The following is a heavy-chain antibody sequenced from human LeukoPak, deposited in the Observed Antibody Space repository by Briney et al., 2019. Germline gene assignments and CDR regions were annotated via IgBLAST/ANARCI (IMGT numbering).Heavy chain of an antibody. J-gene: IGHJ4*02. CDR1: GLTFSGQW. Sequence: GGSLRLSCAVSGLTFSGQWMNWVRQAPGQGLEWVANIKYDGSEEYYADSVKGRFTISRDNAKNSLSLQMNYVRAGDTAIYYCAYTNHLTYWGQGALVTVSS. V-gene: IGHV3-7*01. D-gene: IGHD3-16*01. CDR2: IKYDGSEE. CDR3: AYTNHLTY.